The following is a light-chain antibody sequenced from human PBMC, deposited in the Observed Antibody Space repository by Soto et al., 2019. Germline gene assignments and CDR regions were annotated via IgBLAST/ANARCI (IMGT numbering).Light chain of an antibody. CDR3: QQSYSTPLT. Sequence: DIPMTQSPSSLSASVGDRVTITCRASQSISSYLNWYQQKPGKAPKLLIYAASSLQSGVPSRISGSGSGTDFTLTISSLRPEDFATYYCQQSYSTPLTFGGGTKVEIK. J-gene: IGKJ4*01. CDR2: AAS. CDR1: QSISSY. V-gene: IGKV1-39*01.